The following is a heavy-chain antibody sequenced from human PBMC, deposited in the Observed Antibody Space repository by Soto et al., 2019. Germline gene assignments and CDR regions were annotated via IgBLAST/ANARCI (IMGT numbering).Heavy chain of an antibody. V-gene: IGHV3-21*01. CDR3: ARSRYYYASSGYSYNFDS. J-gene: IGHJ4*02. CDR2: ISGDSGDI. D-gene: IGHD3-22*01. Sequence: PGGSLRLSCAVSGFTFSNYIMNWVRPAPGKGLEWVSSISGDSGDIYYADSVKGRFTISKDNAKNSLHLLMNSLRVEDTAVFYCARSRYYYASSGYSYNFDSWGQGTLVTVSS. CDR1: GFTFSNYI.